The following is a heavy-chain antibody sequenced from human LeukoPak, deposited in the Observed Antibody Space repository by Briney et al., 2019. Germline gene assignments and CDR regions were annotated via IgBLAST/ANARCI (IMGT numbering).Heavy chain of an antibody. CDR3: ARRTYSSSSSIFDY. J-gene: IGHJ4*02. Sequence: ASVKVSCKASGYTFTGYYMHWVRQAPGQGLEWMGWINPNSGGTNYAQKFQGRVTMTRDTSISTAYMELSRLRSDDTAVYYCARRTYSSSSSIFDYWGQGTLVTVSS. CDR2: INPNSGGT. D-gene: IGHD6-6*01. CDR1: GYTFTGYY. V-gene: IGHV1-2*02.